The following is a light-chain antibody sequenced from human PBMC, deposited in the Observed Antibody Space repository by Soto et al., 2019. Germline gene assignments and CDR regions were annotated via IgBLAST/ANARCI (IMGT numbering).Light chain of an antibody. CDR3: QQYFGYPWT. J-gene: IGKJ1*01. V-gene: IGKV1-5*03. Sequence: DIQMTQSPSTLSASVGDRVTITCRASQSINDWLAWYQQKPGKAPNLLIYKASSLQSGVPSRFSDSGSGTEFTLTISSLQHDDFATFYCQQYFGYPWTCGQGTKVEFK. CDR2: KAS. CDR1: QSINDW.